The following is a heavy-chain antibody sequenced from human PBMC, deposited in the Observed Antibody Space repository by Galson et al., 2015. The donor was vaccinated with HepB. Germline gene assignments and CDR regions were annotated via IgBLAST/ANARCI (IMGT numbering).Heavy chain of an antibody. CDR1: GCTFTSYA. Sequence: SVKVSCKASGCTFTSYAMHWVRQAPGQRLEWMGWINAGNGNTKYSQKFQGRVTITRDTSASTAYMELSSLRSEDTAVYYCARGTPLIRSSSWAQYFQHWGQGTLVTVSS. CDR3: ARGTPLIRSSSWAQYFQH. J-gene: IGHJ1*01. D-gene: IGHD6-13*01. V-gene: IGHV1-3*01. CDR2: INAGNGNT.